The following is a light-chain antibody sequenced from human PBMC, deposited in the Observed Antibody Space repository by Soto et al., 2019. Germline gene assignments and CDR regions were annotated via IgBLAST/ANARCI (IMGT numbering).Light chain of an antibody. V-gene: IGLV2-11*01. CDR3: CSYAGSYILL. Sequence: QLVLTQPRSVSGSPKQSVTISCTGTSSDVGTYNYVSWFQQHPGKAPKLMISDVSKRPSGVPDRFSGSKSGNTASLTISGLQAEDEADYYCCSYAGSYILLFGGGTKLTVL. CDR2: DVS. J-gene: IGLJ2*01. CDR1: SSDVGTYNY.